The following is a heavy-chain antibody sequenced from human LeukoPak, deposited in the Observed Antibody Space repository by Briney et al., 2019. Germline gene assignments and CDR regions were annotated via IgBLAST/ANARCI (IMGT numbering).Heavy chain of an antibody. CDR3: AKIYYYGSGSYFV. CDR2: ISGSGGST. CDR1: GGSISSYY. V-gene: IGHV3-23*01. J-gene: IGHJ4*02. D-gene: IGHD3-10*01. Sequence: PSETLSLTCTVSGGSISSYYWSWVRQAPGKGLEWVSAISGSGGSTYYADSVKGRFTISRDNSKNTLYLQMNSLRAEDTAVYYCAKIYYYGSGSYFVWGPGTLVTVSS.